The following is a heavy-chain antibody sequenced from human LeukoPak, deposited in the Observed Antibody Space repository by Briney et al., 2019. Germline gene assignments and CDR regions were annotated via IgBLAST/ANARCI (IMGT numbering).Heavy chain of an antibody. CDR2: ISYDGSNK. CDR3: ARDSCTASGGCYFDY. Sequence: PGRALLLSCAAPGYTFSSYAMHWVRQAPGKGLEREAVISYDGSNKYYADSVKGRFTISRDNSKNTLYLQMNSLRAEDTAVYYCARDSCTASGGCYFDYWGQGTLVTVSS. V-gene: IGHV3-30-3*01. J-gene: IGHJ4*02. CDR1: GYTFSSYA. D-gene: IGHD2-8*02.